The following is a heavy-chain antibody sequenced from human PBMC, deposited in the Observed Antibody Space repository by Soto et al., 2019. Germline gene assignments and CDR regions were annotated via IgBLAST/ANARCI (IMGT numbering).Heavy chain of an antibody. D-gene: IGHD3-3*01. V-gene: IGHV4-4*02. J-gene: IGHJ6*02. CDR1: GGSISSSNW. Sequence: SETLSLTCAVSGGSISSSNWWSWVRQPPGKGLEWIGEIYHSGSTNYNPSLKSRVTMSVDKSKNQFSLELSSVTAADTAVYYCARVRFLEWLPHYYYGMDVWGQGTTVTVSS. CDR2: IYHSGST. CDR3: ARVRFLEWLPHYYYGMDV.